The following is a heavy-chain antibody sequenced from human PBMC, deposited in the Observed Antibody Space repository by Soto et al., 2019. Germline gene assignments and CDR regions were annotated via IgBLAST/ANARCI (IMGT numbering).Heavy chain of an antibody. CDR1: GGTFSSYS. CDR3: ARGGIDYDYESSIGYFHY. D-gene: IGHD3-16*01. CDR2: IIPIFGTP. Sequence: QVQLVQSGAEVKKPGSSVKVSCTASGGTFSSYSIGWVRQAPGQGLEWMGGIIPIFGTPNYAQKFQGRVTITADESTNTAYMELSSLRSDDTAVYYCARGGIDYDYESSIGYFHYWGQGTLLTVSS. V-gene: IGHV1-69*01. J-gene: IGHJ4*02.